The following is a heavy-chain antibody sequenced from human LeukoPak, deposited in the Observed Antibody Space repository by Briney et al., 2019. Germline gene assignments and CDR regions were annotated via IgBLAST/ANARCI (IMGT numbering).Heavy chain of an antibody. V-gene: IGHV3-30*18. J-gene: IGHJ4*02. CDR2: ISYDGSDK. CDR3: AKDLVRGGDYFDY. D-gene: IGHD3-16*01. CDR1: GFTFSTYG. Sequence: GGSLRLSCAASGFTFSTYGMHWVRQAPGKGLEWVAVISYDGSDKYYADSVKGRFTISRDNSKNTLYLQMNGLRTEDTAVYYCAKDLVRGGDYFDYWGQGTLVTVSS.